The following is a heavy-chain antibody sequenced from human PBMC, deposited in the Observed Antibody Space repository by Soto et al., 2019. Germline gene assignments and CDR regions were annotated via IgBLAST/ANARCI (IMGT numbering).Heavy chain of an antibody. J-gene: IGHJ4*02. Sequence: EVQLVESGGGLVQPGGSLRLSCAASGFTFSNYWMSWVRQAPGKGLEWVANIKEDGSEKYYVDSVKGRFTISRDNAKHSLYLQMNSLRAEDTAVYYCVRVGRVGGYWGQGTLVTVSS. V-gene: IGHV3-7*03. CDR3: VRVGRVGGY. D-gene: IGHD3-16*01. CDR2: IKEDGSEK. CDR1: GFTFSNYW.